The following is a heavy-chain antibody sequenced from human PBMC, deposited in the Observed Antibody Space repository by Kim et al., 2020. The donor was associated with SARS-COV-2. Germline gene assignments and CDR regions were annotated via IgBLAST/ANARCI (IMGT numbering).Heavy chain of an antibody. Sequence: GGSLRLSCAASGFTFSSYGMHWVRQAPGKGLEWVAVICYDGSTNYYADTVKGRFTISRDNSKNTLYLQMNSLRAEDTAVYYCARDYDFWSGLFDYWGQGTLVTVSS. V-gene: IGHV3-33*01. D-gene: IGHD3-3*01. CDR3: ARDYDFWSGLFDY. J-gene: IGHJ4*02. CDR1: GFTFSSYG. CDR2: ICYDGSTN.